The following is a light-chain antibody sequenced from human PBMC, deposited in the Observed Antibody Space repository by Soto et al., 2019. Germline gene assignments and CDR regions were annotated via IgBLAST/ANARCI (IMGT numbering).Light chain of an antibody. Sequence: EIGLTQSPGTLSLSPGERATLSCRASQTVSINYLAWYQQKPAQPPRLLIYGASSRATGIPDRFSGSGSGTDFTLTISRLEPEDFAVYYCQQRSNWPRITFGQGTRLEIK. CDR3: QQRSNWPRIT. J-gene: IGKJ5*01. V-gene: IGKV3D-20*02. CDR2: GAS. CDR1: QTVSINY.